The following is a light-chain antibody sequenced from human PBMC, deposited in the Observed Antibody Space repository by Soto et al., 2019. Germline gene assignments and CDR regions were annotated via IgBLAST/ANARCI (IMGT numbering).Light chain of an antibody. CDR1: QGITNY. CDR3: QRYNSAPFT. CDR2: AAY. Sequence: DIQMTQSPSSLSASVGDRVTITCRASQGITNYLAWYQQKPGKVPKLLISAAYTLQSGVPPRFSGSGSGTDFTLTISSLQPEDVATDYCQRYNSAPFTFGPGTRVDI. V-gene: IGKV1-27*01. J-gene: IGKJ3*01.